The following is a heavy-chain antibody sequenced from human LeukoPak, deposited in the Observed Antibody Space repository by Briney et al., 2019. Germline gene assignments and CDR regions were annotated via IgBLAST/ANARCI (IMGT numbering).Heavy chain of an antibody. D-gene: IGHD2-21*02. V-gene: IGHV1-46*01. Sequence: ASVKVSCKASGYTFTSYYMHWVRQAPGQGLEWMGIINPSGGSTSYAQKFQGRVTMTRDTPTSTVYMELSSLRSEDTAVYYCARACGGDCYGDYWGQGTLVTVSS. CDR3: ARACGGDCYGDY. CDR2: INPSGGST. CDR1: GYTFTSYY. J-gene: IGHJ4*02.